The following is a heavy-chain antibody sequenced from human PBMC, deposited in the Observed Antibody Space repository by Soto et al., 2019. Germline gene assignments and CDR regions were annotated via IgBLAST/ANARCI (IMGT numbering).Heavy chain of an antibody. D-gene: IGHD1-26*01. J-gene: IGHJ4*02. CDR3: ARAVGPFAY. V-gene: IGHV3-33*01. CDR2: IWYDGSHK. Sequence: QVQLVESGGGVVQPGRSLRLSCAASGFTFSSYGMHWVRQAPGTGLEWVADIWYDGSHKDYADSVKGRFTISRDNSKNPLYLQMNSLRVDDTGVYYCARAVGPFAYWGQGTLVAVSS. CDR1: GFTFSSYG.